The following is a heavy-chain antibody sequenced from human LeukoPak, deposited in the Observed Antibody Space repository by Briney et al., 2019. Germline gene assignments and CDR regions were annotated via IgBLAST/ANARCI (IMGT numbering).Heavy chain of an antibody. V-gene: IGHV1-24*01. CDR1: GYTLTELS. D-gene: IGHD3-3*01. J-gene: IGHJ5*02. CDR3: ATVPVGVVIMGTNWFDP. CDR2: FDPEDGET. Sequence: GASVKVSCKVSGYTLTELSMHWERQAPGKGLEWMGGFDPEDGETIYAQKFQGRVTMTEDTSTDTAYMELSSLRSEDTAVYYCATVPVGVVIMGTNWFDPWGQGTLVTVSS.